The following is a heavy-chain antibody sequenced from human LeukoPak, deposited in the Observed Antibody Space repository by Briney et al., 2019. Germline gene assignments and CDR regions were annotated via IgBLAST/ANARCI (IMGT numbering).Heavy chain of an antibody. J-gene: IGHJ4*02. CDR2: IYYSGST. CDR3: ARDYCSGGSCYSHSFDH. Sequence: SETLSLTCTVSGVSISSNNYYWGWIRQPPGKGLEWIGSIYYSGSTYYNPSLKSRVTISVDTSKNQFSLRLSSVTAADTAVYYCARDYCSGGSCYSHSFDHWGQGTLVTVSS. D-gene: IGHD2-15*01. V-gene: IGHV4-39*01. CDR1: GVSISSNNYY.